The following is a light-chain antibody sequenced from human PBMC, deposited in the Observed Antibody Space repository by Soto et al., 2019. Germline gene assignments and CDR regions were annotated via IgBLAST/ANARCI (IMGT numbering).Light chain of an antibody. CDR1: SSNIGGNS. CDR3: GSWDSSLSAYV. CDR2: DDN. J-gene: IGLJ1*01. Sequence: QTLLTQPPSFSAAPGHKVTISCSGGSSNIGGNSVSWYQQLPGTAPKLLIYDDNKRPSGIPDRFSGSKSGTSATLGITGFQTGDEADYYCGSWDSSLSAYVFGTVTKV. V-gene: IGLV1-51*01.